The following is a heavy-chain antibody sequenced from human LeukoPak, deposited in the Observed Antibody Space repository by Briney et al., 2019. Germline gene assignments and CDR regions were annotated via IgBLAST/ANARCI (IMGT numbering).Heavy chain of an antibody. Sequence: SVKVSCKASGGTFSSYTISWVRQAPGQGLEWMGRIIPILGIANYAQKFQGRVTITADKSTSTAYMELSSLRSEDTAVYYCARDPPLAPGAFDIWGQGTVVTVSS. D-gene: IGHD3-3*02. V-gene: IGHV1-69*04. CDR3: ARDPPLAPGAFDI. CDR2: IIPILGIA. J-gene: IGHJ3*02. CDR1: GGTFSSYT.